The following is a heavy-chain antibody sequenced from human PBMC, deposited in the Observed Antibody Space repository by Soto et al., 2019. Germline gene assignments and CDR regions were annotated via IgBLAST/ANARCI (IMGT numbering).Heavy chain of an antibody. CDR3: ARDLKDGNNWSPFDY. CDR1: GFTFGDYG. Sequence: HPGGSLRLSCAASGFTFGDYGFNWVRQAPGKGLEWVSYISSSSSAIFYADPVKGRFTISRDSAKNSLYLQMDSLRDEDTAMYYCARDLKDGNNWSPFDYWGQGTLVTVSS. V-gene: IGHV3-48*02. J-gene: IGHJ4*02. CDR2: ISSSSSAI.